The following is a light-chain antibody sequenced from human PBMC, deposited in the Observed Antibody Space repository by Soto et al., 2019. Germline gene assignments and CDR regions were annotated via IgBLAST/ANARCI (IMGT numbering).Light chain of an antibody. J-gene: IGKJ1*01. CDR2: DAS. V-gene: IGKV3-11*01. CDR3: QQRSNWRTWT. CDR1: QSVSSY. Sequence: EIVLTQSPATLSLSPGERATLSCRASQSVSSYLAWYQQKPGQAPRLLIYDASNRATGIPARSSGSGSGTDFTLTISSLEPEDFAVYYCQQRSNWRTWTFGQGTKVEIK.